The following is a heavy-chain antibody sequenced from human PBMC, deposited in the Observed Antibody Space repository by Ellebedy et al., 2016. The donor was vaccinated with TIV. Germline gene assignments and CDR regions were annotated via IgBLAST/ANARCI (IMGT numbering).Heavy chain of an antibody. CDR3: ASGYAQDGYKSHLDY. V-gene: IGHV4-34*01. J-gene: IGHJ4*02. D-gene: IGHD5-24*01. CDR1: RGSFSGFY. CDR2: INHSGST. Sequence: GSLRLXXAVYRGSFSGFYWSWIRQPPGKGLEWIGEINHSGSTNYKSSLKSRVTISIDTSKNQFSLKVNSVTAADTAVYYCASGYAQDGYKSHLDYWGPGTLVTVSS.